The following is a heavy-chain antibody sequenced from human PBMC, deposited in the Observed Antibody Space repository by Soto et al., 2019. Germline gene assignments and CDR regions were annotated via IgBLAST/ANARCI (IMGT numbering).Heavy chain of an antibody. CDR2: ILPFFCTA. CDR3: ARGHEYGGNSDAFDV. V-gene: IGHV1-69*13. Sequence: QVHLVQSGAEVKKPGSSVKVSCKYSGGTFRTESINWVRQAPGQGPEWMGGILPFFCTADYAPRFQGGGTITAAGATATAYMVLMSLTSQDSAVYFCARGHEYGGNSDAFDVWGQGTMVTVSS. J-gene: IGHJ3*01. D-gene: IGHD4-17*01. CDR1: GGTFRTES.